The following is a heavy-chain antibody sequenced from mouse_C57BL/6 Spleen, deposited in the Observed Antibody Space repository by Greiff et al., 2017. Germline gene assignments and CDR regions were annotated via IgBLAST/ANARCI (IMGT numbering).Heavy chain of an antibody. V-gene: IGHV1-72*01. D-gene: IGHD2-5*01. J-gene: IGHJ3*01. CDR1: GYTFTSYW. CDR2: IDPNSGGT. CDR3: ARGRISNYVLAWFAY. Sequence: QVQLQQPGAELVKPGASVKLSCKASGYTFTSYWMHWVKQRPGRGLEWIGRIDPNSGGTKYNEKFKSKATLTVDKPSSTAYMQLSSLTSEDSAVYYCARGRISNYVLAWFAYWGQGTLVTVSA.